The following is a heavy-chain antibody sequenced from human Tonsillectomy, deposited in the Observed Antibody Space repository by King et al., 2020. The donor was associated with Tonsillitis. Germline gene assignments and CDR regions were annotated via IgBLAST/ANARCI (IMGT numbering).Heavy chain of an antibody. D-gene: IGHD3-3*01. V-gene: IGHV1-8*01. Sequence: QLVQSGAEVKKPGASVKVSCKASGYTFTSYDINWVRQATGQGLEWMGWMNPNSGNTGYAQKFQGRVTMTRNTSISTAYMELSSLISEDTAVYYCARAQYYELWSGYYSYYYGMDVWGQGTTVTVSS. CDR2: MNPNSGNT. CDR3: ARAQYYELWSGYYSYYYGMDV. J-gene: IGHJ6*02. CDR1: GYTFTSYD.